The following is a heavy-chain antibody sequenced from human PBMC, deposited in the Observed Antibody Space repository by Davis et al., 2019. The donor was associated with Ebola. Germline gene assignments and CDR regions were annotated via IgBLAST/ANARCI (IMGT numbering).Heavy chain of an antibody. CDR3: ARGTYPLYYYGMDV. J-gene: IGHJ6*02. CDR2: ISSSGSTI. D-gene: IGHD2-8*01. CDR1: GFTFSSYE. Sequence: GESLKISCAASGFTFSSYEMNWVRQAPGKGLEWVSYISSSGSTIYYADSVKGRFTISRDNAKNSLYLQMNGLRAEDTAVYYCARGTYPLYYYGMDVWGQGTTVTVSS. V-gene: IGHV3-48*03.